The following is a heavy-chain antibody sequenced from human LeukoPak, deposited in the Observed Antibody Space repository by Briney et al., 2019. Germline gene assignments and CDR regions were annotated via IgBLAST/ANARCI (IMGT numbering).Heavy chain of an antibody. Sequence: PGGSLRLSCAASGFTFSSYAMHWVRQAPGKGLEYVSAISSNGGSTYYANSVKGRFTISRDSSKNTLYLQMGSLRAEDMAVYYCARVSSSSSGPFDYWGQGTLVTVSS. CDR3: ARVSSSSSGPFDY. D-gene: IGHD6-6*01. J-gene: IGHJ4*02. CDR2: ISSNGGST. CDR1: GFTFSSYA. V-gene: IGHV3-64*01.